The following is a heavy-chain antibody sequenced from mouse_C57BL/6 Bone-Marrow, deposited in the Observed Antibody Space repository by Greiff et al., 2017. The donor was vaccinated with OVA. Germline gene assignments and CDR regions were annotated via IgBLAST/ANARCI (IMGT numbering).Heavy chain of an antibody. J-gene: IGHJ1*03. CDR1: GFTLSSYA. Sequence: EVMLVESGGGLVKPGGSLKLSCAASGFTLSSYAMSWVRKTPEKRLEWVATISDGGSYTYYPDNVKGRFTISRDNAKNNLYLQMSHLKSEDTAMYYCARDYYGSSHWYFDVWGTGTTVTVSS. CDR2: ISDGGSYT. V-gene: IGHV5-4*01. CDR3: ARDYYGSSHWYFDV. D-gene: IGHD1-1*01.